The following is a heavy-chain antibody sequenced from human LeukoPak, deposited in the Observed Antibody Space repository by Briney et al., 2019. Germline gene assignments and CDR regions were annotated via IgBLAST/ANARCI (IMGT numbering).Heavy chain of an antibody. CDR3: ARGGSRWFLYYFDY. D-gene: IGHD3-3*01. CDR1: GFTFSSYE. J-gene: IGHJ4*02. CDR2: ISSSVSTI. Sequence: GGSLRLSCAASGFTFSSYEMNGVRQAPGKGLEWISYISSSVSTIYYADSVKGRFTISRDNAKNSLFLQMNSLRAEDTAIYYCARGGSRWFLYYFDYWGQGTLVTVSS. V-gene: IGHV3-48*03.